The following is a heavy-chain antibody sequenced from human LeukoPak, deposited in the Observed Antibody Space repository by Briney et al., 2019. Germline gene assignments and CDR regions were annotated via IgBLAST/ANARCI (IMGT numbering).Heavy chain of an antibody. CDR1: GGSITTDY. V-gene: IGHV4-59*01. J-gene: IGHJ4*02. CDR3: ARVSGGFAYYFDF. CDR2: ISYSGSS. D-gene: IGHD2-15*01. Sequence: SETLSLTCTVSGGSITTDYWSWIRQPPGKGLEWIGYISYSGSSNYNPSLKSRVTISIEKYKNQFSLKLTSENIEETAVYYCARVSGGFAYYFDFWGQGTLVTVSS.